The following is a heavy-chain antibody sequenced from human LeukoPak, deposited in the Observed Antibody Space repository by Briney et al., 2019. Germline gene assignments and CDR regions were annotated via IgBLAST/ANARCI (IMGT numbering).Heavy chain of an antibody. V-gene: IGHV1-69*13. J-gene: IGHJ5*02. CDR1: GGTFSSYA. D-gene: IGHD6-13*01. CDR3: AREVLSSDGSSWYWGDWFDP. Sequence: ASVKVSCKASGGTFSSYAISWVRQAPGQGLEWMGGIIPIFGTANYAQKFQGRVTITADESTSTAYMELSSLRSEDTAVYYCAREVLSSDGSSWYWGDWFDPWGQGTLVNVSS. CDR2: IIPIFGTA.